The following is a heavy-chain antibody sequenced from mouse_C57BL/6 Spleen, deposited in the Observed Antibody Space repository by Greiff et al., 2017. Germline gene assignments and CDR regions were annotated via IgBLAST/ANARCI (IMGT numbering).Heavy chain of an antibody. CDR1: GYTFTSYW. CDR2: IDPSDSYT. D-gene: IGHD2-5*01. J-gene: IGHJ4*01. CDR3: GRRAYSNYYAMDY. Sequence: QVQLQQPGAELVRPGTSVKLSCKASGYTFTSYWMHWVKQRPGQGLEWIGVIDPSDSYTNYNQKFKGKATLTVDTSSSTAYMQLSSLTSEDSAVYYCGRRAYSNYYAMDYWGQGTSVTVSS. V-gene: IGHV1-59*01.